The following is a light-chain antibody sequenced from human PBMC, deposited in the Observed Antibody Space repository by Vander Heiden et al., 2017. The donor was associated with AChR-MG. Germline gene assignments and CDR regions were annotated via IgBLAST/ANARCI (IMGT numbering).Light chain of an antibody. CDR3: QVWDSLINHVV. J-gene: IGLJ3*02. CDR1: DIGSKV. V-gene: IGLV3-21*02. Sequence: SYVLTQAPSVSVAPGQTATVTCGGNDIGSKVVHWYQQKPGQAPVVVIEEDSDRPSGIPERFAGSNSGAKATLTISRVEAGDEATDDCQVWDSLINHVVFGRGTRLTVL. CDR2: EDS.